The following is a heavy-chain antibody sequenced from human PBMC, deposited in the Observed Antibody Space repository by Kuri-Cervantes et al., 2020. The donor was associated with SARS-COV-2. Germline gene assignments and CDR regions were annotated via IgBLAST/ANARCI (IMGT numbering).Heavy chain of an antibody. CDR1: EFNFRYYG. D-gene: IGHD1-26*01. Sequence: GGSLRLSCVASEFNFRYYGMYWVRQAPGKGLEWVSVIYSGGSTYYADSVQGRFTISRDNSKNTLYLQMNSLRVEDTAVYYCAREDRYGGNLNWFDPWGQGTLVTVSS. V-gene: IGHV3-53*01. CDR2: IYSGGST. J-gene: IGHJ5*02. CDR3: AREDRYGGNLNWFDP.